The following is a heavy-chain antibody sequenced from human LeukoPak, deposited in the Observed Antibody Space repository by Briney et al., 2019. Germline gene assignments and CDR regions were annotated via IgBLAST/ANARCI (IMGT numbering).Heavy chain of an antibody. J-gene: IGHJ4*02. Sequence: GGSLRLSCAASGFTVSSNYMSWVRQAPGKGLEWVSRISWNGGSTTYADSVKGRFTISRGNAKNSLYLQMNSLRAEDTALYYCAKGGDYSGSYYYFDSWGQGTLVTVSS. CDR2: ISWNGGST. CDR3: AKGGDYSGSYYYFDS. V-gene: IGHV3-20*04. CDR1: GFTVSSNY. D-gene: IGHD1-26*01.